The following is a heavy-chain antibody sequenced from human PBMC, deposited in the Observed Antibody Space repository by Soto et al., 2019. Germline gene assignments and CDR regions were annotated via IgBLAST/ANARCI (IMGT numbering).Heavy chain of an antibody. CDR2: IYYSGST. D-gene: IGHD5-12*01. V-gene: IGHV4-31*03. Sequence: SETLSLTCTVSGGSISSGGYYWSWIRQHPGKGLEWIGYIYYSGSTYYNPSLKSRVTISVDTSKNQFSLKLSSVTAADTAVYYCARAPFGYDWGDAFDIWGQGTMVTVSS. J-gene: IGHJ3*02. CDR1: GGSISSGGYY. CDR3: ARAPFGYDWGDAFDI.